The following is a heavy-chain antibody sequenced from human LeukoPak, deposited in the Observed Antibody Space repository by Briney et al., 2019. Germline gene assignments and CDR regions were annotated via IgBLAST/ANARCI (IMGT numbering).Heavy chain of an antibody. CDR2: ISSSSSTI. Sequence: GGSLRLSCAASGFTFSSYSMNWVRQAPGKGLEWVSYISSSSSTIYYADSVKGRFTISRDNAKNSLYLQMNSLRAEDTAVYYCARDAVWFGELSGSNWFAPWGQGTLVTVSS. CDR3: ARDAVWFGELSGSNWFAP. D-gene: IGHD3-10*01. CDR1: GFTFSSYS. V-gene: IGHV3-48*01. J-gene: IGHJ5*02.